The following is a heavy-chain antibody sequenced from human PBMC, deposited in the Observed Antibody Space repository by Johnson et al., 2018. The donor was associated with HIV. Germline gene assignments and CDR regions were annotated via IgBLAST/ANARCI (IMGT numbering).Heavy chain of an antibody. CDR3: ARVGYGVLLWFGVDDAFDI. J-gene: IGHJ3*02. V-gene: IGHV3-48*01. Sequence: APGKGLESISYISSSGRTIYYADSVKGRFTISRDNSKNTLYLQMNTLRAEDTAVYYCARVGYGVLLWFGVDDAFDIWGQGTMVTVSS. CDR2: ISSSGRTI. D-gene: IGHD3-10*01.